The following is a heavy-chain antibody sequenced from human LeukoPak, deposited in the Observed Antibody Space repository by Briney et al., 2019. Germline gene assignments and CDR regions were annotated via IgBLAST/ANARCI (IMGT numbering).Heavy chain of an antibody. J-gene: IGHJ4*02. V-gene: IGHV1-18*01. CDR2: ISAYNGNT. CDR3: ARDCSGSSCYWIH. CDR1: GYTFSSYG. D-gene: IGHD2-15*01. Sequence: ASVKVSCKASGYTFSSYGISWVRQAPGQGLEWLGHISAYNGNTNYAQKVQGRITMTTDTSTSTAYMEMRRLRSDDTAVYYCARDCSGSSCYWIHWGQGTLVTVS.